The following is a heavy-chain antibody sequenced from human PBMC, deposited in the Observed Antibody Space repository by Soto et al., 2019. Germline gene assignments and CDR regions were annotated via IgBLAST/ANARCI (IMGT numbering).Heavy chain of an antibody. CDR1: GYTFTSYA. J-gene: IGHJ4*02. Sequence: ASVKVSCKASGYTFTSYAMHWVRQAPGQRLEWMGWINVGNGNTKYSQKFQGRVTITRDTSASTAYMELSSLRSEDTAVYYCARFPLWFGELSGYWGQGTLVTVSS. CDR2: INVGNGNT. V-gene: IGHV1-3*01. D-gene: IGHD3-10*01. CDR3: ARFPLWFGELSGY.